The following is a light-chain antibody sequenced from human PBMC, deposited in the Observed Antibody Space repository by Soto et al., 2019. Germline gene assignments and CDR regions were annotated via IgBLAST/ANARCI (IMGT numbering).Light chain of an antibody. V-gene: IGKV1-39*01. CDR2: DAS. J-gene: IGKJ2*01. Sequence: DIQMTQSPSSLSVSVGDRVTITCRASQTISNYLNWSQQKPGKAPSLLLYDASSLLRGVPPRFSGSGSGTDFTLTIAILQPEDFSTYYCQQSDITPYPFCQGTKVQS. CDR1: QTISNY. CDR3: QQSDITPYP.